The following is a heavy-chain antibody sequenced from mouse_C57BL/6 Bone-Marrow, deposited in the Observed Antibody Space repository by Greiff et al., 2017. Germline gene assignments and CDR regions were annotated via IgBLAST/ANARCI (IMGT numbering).Heavy chain of an antibody. D-gene: IGHD2-3*01. J-gene: IGHJ2*01. CDR3: SSVDGNYFDF. V-gene: IGHV14-4*01. CDR1: GFNIKDDY. Sequence: EVKVVESGAELVRPGASVKLSCTASGFNIKDDYIHWVKQRPEQGLEWIGWIDPEIGDTEYASKFQGKATITSDTSSNTAYLQLSSLTSEDTAGYYCSSVDGNYFDFWGQGTPLTVAS. CDR2: IDPEIGDT.